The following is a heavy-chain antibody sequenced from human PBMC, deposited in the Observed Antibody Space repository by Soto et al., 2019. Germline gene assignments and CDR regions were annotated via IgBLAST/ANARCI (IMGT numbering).Heavy chain of an antibody. J-gene: IGHJ6*02. CDR2: ISYDGSNK. CDR3: AKAATSFRAGEYYYYGMDV. Sequence: GGSLRLSCAASGFTFSSYGMHWVRQAPGKGLEWVAVISYDGSNKYYADSVKGRFTISRDNSKNTLYLQMNSLRAEDTAVYYCAKAATSFRAGEYYYYGMDVWGQGTTVTVSS. D-gene: IGHD2-2*01. CDR1: GFTFSSYG. V-gene: IGHV3-30*18.